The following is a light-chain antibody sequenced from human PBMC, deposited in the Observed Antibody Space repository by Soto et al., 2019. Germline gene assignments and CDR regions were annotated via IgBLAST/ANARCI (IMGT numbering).Light chain of an antibody. Sequence: EIVFTQSPGALSLSPGEIATLSCRGSQSFTSTSLAWYQQNPGXAPRLLIYGASSRATGIPARFSGSGSGTEFTLTISSVQSEDFAVYYCQQYNKWPPWTFGQGTKVHIK. V-gene: IGKV3D-15*01. CDR3: QQYNKWPPWT. J-gene: IGKJ1*01. CDR1: QSFTSTS. CDR2: GAS.